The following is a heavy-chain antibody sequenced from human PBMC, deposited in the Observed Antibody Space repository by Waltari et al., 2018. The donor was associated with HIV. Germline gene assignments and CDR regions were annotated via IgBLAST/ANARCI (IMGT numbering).Heavy chain of an antibody. Sequence: EVQLVQSGGGLVKPGGSLTLSCAASGFTFNNYTMNWVRQAPGKGLEWVSSISVNGDYIYYAESMRGDFTISRDDVGKSLFLHMYSLRVDDSAVYYCARDPLGFCSGGSCHWDYWGQGSLVTVSS. J-gene: IGHJ4*02. V-gene: IGHV3-21*01. CDR2: ISVNGDYI. CDR3: ARDPLGFCSGGSCHWDY. D-gene: IGHD2-15*01. CDR1: GFTFNNYT.